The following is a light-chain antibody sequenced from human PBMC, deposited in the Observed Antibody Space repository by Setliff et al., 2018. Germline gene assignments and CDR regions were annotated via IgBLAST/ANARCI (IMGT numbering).Light chain of an antibody. CDR1: SSNIGRST. Sequence: QSVLTQPPSASGTPGQRVTISCSGSSSNIGRSTVNWYQQVPGTAPKTLIYTNNQRPSGVPDRFSGSKSGTSASLAISGLQSDDEADYYCAAWDDSLGGSVVFGGGTKVTVL. CDR3: AAWDDSLGGSVV. V-gene: IGLV1-44*01. J-gene: IGLJ2*01. CDR2: TNN.